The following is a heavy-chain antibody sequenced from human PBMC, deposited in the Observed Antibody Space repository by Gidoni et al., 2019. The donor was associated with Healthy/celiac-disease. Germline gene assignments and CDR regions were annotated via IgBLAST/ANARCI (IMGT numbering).Heavy chain of an antibody. CDR3: ARQGYSSGWTDPYYFDY. Sequence: EVRLVQSGAEVKKPGESLRISCTGSGYSFPSSWIRWVRQMPGKRLELMGRIDPSDSYTIYSPSFHGHVTISADKSISTAYLQWSSLKASDTAMYYCARQGYSSGWTDPYYFDYWGQGTLVTVSS. D-gene: IGHD6-19*01. CDR1: GYSFPSSW. V-gene: IGHV5-10-1*03. J-gene: IGHJ4*02. CDR2: IDPSDSYT.